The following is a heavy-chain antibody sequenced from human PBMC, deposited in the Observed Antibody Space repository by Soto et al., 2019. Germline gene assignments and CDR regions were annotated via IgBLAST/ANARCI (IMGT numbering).Heavy chain of an antibody. CDR3: ARADCSSTTCSLGFDP. J-gene: IGHJ5*02. Sequence: VQLVQSGSEVKKPGASVKVSCQASGYKFTSYTIHWVRQAPGQRLEWMGWINTGNGNTHYSQRFQGRVNITRNTYASTVYMELGGLRSEDTAVYYCARADCSSTTCSLGFDPWGQGTLVTVSS. CDR1: GYKFTSYT. D-gene: IGHD2-2*01. CDR2: INTGNGNT. V-gene: IGHV1-3*04.